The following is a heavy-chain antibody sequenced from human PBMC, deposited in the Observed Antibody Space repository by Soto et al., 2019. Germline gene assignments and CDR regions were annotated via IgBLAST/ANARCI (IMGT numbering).Heavy chain of an antibody. CDR1: GFSLTTSGVG. V-gene: IGHV2-5*01. CDR2: IYWNDDT. J-gene: IGHJ3*01. CDR3: ARRLTVVPLAFDL. D-gene: IGHD3-10*01. Sequence: SAPTLVNPTQTLTLTCTFSGFSLTTSGVGVGWIRQPPGKALEWLALIYWNDDTRYSPSLKNRVTITTDTSKNQVDLTMTDMDPVDTATYYCARRLTVVPLAFDLWGQGTMVTVSS.